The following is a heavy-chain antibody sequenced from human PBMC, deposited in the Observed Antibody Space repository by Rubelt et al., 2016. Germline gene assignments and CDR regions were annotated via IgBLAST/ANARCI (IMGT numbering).Heavy chain of an antibody. Sequence: QVQLQESGPGLVKPSETLSLTCTVSGGSISSYYWSWIRQPPGKGLEWIGYIYYSGSTNYNPSLKSRVTISVDTSKNQFSLKLSSVTAADTAVYYCASKVVPAARDYYYGMDVWGQGTTVTVSS. CDR1: GGSISSYY. CDR2: IYYSGST. V-gene: IGHV4-59*01. D-gene: IGHD2-2*01. CDR3: ASKVVPAARDYYYGMDV. J-gene: IGHJ6*02.